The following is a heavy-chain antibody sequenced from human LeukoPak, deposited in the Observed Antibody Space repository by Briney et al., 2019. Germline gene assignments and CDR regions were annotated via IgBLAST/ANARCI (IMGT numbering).Heavy chain of an antibody. J-gene: IGHJ4*02. CDR1: GGSFSGYY. CDR2: INHSGST. Sequence: ASETLSLTCAVYGGSFSGYYWSWIRQPPGKGLEWIGEINHSGSTNYNPSLKSRVTISVDTSKNQFSLKLSSVTAADTAVYYCVRGRGVLPWFGESPNFDYWGQGTLVTVSS. D-gene: IGHD3-10*01. V-gene: IGHV4-34*01. CDR3: VRGRGVLPWFGESPNFDY.